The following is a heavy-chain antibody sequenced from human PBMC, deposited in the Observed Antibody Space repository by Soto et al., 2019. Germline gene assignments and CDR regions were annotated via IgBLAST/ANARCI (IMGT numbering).Heavy chain of an antibody. Sequence: GGSLRLSCEASGFSFSTYSMHWVRQAPGKGLEWVSSIGRRSDIYYADSVKGRFTISRDNAKNSVSLQMNSLRDEDTAVYYCAREETAWPLAYGLDVWGQGTTVTVSS. CDR1: GFSFSTYS. CDR3: AREETAWPLAYGLDV. CDR2: IGRRSDI. V-gene: IGHV3-21*01. D-gene: IGHD2-21*02. J-gene: IGHJ6*02.